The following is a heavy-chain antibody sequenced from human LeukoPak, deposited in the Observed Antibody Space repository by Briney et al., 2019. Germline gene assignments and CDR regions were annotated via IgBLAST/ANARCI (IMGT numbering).Heavy chain of an antibody. Sequence: ASVKVSCKTSGYSFTSNDIMWVRQATGQGLEWMGWVNPVSGNTGYAQRFQGRVTMSRDTSMNIAYMELSKLRSDDTAVYYCARGRGGTIVRGYLDYWGQGTLVTVSS. CDR1: GYSFTSND. CDR3: ARGRGGTIVRGYLDY. D-gene: IGHD3-10*01. V-gene: IGHV1-8*01. CDR2: VNPVSGNT. J-gene: IGHJ4*02.